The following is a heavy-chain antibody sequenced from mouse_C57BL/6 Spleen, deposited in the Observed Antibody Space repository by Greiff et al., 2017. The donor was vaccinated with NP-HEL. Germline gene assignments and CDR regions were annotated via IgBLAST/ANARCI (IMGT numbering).Heavy chain of an antibody. CDR2: IDPSDSYT. V-gene: IGHV1-69*01. CDR1: GYTFTSYW. D-gene: IGHD2-10*02. Sequence: QVQLQQPGAELVMPGASVKLSCKASGYTFTSYWMHWVKQRPGQGLEWIGEIDPSDSYTNYNQKFKGKSTLTVDKSSSTAYMQLSSLTSEDSAVYDCARGGYGNWGFDYWGQGTTLTVSS. CDR3: ARGGYGNWGFDY. J-gene: IGHJ2*01.